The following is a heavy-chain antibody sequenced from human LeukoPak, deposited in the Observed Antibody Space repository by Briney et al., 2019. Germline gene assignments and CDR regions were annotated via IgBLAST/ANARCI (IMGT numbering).Heavy chain of an antibody. V-gene: IGHV4-34*03. CDR2: INHSGST. CDR1: GGSFSGYY. Sequence: SETLSLTCAVYGGSFSGYYWSWIRQPPGKGLEWIGEINHSGSTNYNPSLKSRVTISVDTSKNQFSLKLSSVTAADTAVYYCTGGYCSGGSCYFIYWGQGTLVTVSS. D-gene: IGHD2-15*01. CDR3: TGGYCSGGSCYFIY. J-gene: IGHJ4*02.